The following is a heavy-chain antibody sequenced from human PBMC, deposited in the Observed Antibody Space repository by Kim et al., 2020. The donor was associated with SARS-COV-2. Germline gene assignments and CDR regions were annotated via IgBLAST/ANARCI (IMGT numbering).Heavy chain of an antibody. D-gene: IGHD3-22*01. CDR3: VPHFYYYDSSGYYDSWERLEY. Sequence: GGSLRLSCSASGFTFSSYAMHWVRQAPGKGLEYVSAISSNGGSTYYADSVKGRFTISRDNSKNTLYLQMSSLRAEDTAVYYCVPHFYYYDSSGYYDSWERLEYWGQGTLVTVSS. CDR2: ISSNGGST. J-gene: IGHJ4*02. CDR1: GFTFSSYA. V-gene: IGHV3-64D*09.